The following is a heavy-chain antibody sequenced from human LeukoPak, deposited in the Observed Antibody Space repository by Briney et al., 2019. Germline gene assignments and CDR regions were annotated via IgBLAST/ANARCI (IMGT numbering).Heavy chain of an antibody. D-gene: IGHD6-13*01. J-gene: IGHJ5*02. CDR2: ISGSGGST. V-gene: IGHV3-23*01. Sequence: GGSLRLYCAASGFTFSSYAMSWVRQAPGKGLEWVSAISGSGGSTYYADSVKGRFTISRDNSKNTLYLQMNSLRAEDTAVYYCAKGIAAGLQNWFDPWGQGTLVTVSS. CDR1: GFTFSSYA. CDR3: AKGIAAGLQNWFDP.